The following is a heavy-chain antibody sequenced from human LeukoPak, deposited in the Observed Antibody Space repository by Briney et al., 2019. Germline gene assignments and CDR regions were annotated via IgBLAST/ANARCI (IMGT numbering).Heavy chain of an antibody. CDR2: IYYSGST. CDR1: GGSISSGGYY. D-gene: IGHD3-22*01. J-gene: IGHJ4*02. V-gene: IGHV4-31*03. Sequence: SETLSLTCTVSGGSISSGGYYWSRIRQHPGKGLEWTGYIYYSGSTYYNPSLKSRVTISVDTSKNQFSLKLSSVTAADTAVYYCAREGYDSSGYFRLFDYWGQGTLVTVSS. CDR3: AREGYDSSGYFRLFDY.